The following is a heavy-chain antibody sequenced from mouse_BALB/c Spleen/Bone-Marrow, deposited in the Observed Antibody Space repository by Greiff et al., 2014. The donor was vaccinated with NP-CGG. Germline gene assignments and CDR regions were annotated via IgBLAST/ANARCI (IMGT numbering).Heavy chain of an antibody. V-gene: IGHV14-3*02. CDR3: ATYYYGSSWGFAY. Sequence: EVQVVESGPELVKPGASVKLSCTASGFNIKDTYMHWVKQRPEQGLEWIGRIDPANGNTKYDPKFQGKATITADTSSNTAYLQLSSLTSEDTAVYYCATYYYGSSWGFAYWGQGTLVTVSA. CDR1: GFNIKDTY. J-gene: IGHJ3*01. CDR2: IDPANGNT. D-gene: IGHD1-1*01.